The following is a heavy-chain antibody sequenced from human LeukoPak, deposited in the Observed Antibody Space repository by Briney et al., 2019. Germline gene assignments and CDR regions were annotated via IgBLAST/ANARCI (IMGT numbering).Heavy chain of an antibody. CDR2: ISAYNGNT. D-gene: IGHD3-3*01. J-gene: IGHJ4*02. CDR3: ARGGNYDFWSGPFGVY. V-gene: IGHV1-18*01. CDR1: GYTFSSYG. Sequence: ASVKVSCKASGYTFSSYGINWVRQAPGQGLEWMGWISAYNGNTNYAQKLQGRVTMITDTSTSTAYMDLRSLRSDDTAVYYCARGGNYDFWSGPFGVYWGQGTLVTVSS.